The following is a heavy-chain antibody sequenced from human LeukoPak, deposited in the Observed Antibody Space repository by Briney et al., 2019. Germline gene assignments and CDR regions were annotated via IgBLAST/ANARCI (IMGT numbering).Heavy chain of an antibody. CDR1: GYSFTSYW. J-gene: IGHJ6*02. D-gene: IGHD2-21*02. CDR2: IYPGDSDT. CDR3: ARHDCGGDCHYYYYYGMDV. Sequence: GESLEVSCKGSGYSFTSYWIGWVRQMPGKGLEWMGIIYPGDSDTRYSPSFQGQVTISADKSISTAYLQWSSLKASDTAMYYCARHDCGGDCHYYYYYGMDVWGQGTTVTVSS. V-gene: IGHV5-51*01.